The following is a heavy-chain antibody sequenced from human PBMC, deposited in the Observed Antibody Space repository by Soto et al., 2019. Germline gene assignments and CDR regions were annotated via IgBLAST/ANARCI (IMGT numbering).Heavy chain of an antibody. CDR2: INPSGGST. Sequence: ASVKVSCKAPGYTFTSYYMLSMTQAPGQGLEWMGIINPSGGSTSYAQKFQGRVTMTRDTSTSTVYMELSSLRSEDTAVYCCARESRVGSSWHGSHAAFDIWGQGTMVTVSS. D-gene: IGHD6-13*01. CDR1: GYTFTSYY. J-gene: IGHJ3*02. V-gene: IGHV1-46*01. CDR3: ARESRVGSSWHGSHAAFDI.